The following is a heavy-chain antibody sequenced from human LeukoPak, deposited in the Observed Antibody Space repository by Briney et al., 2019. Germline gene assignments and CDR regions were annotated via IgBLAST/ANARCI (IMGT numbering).Heavy chain of an antibody. D-gene: IGHD3-9*01. J-gene: IGHJ4*02. CDR1: GGSISSYY. Sequence: SETLSLTCTVSGGSISSYYWSWIRPPPGKGLEWIGYIYYSGSTNYNPSLKSRVTISVDTSKNQFSLKLSSVTAADTAVYYCARVRYFDWGFDYWGQGTLVTVSS. CDR3: ARVRYFDWGFDY. CDR2: IYYSGST. V-gene: IGHV4-59*12.